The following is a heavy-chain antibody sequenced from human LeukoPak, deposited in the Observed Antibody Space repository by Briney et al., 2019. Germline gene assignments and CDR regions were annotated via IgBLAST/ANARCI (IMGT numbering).Heavy chain of an antibody. CDR3: CSGTYYSDY. V-gene: IGHV3-23*01. Sequence: PGGSLRLSCAASGFTLSSYVVSWVRQAPGKGLQWVSAVSVSGGSTHYADSVKGRFTISRDNSKNTLYLQMNSLRAEDTAVYYCCSGTYYSDYWGQGTLVTVSS. CDR1: GFTLSSYV. D-gene: IGHD3-10*02. J-gene: IGHJ4*01. CDR2: VSVSGGST.